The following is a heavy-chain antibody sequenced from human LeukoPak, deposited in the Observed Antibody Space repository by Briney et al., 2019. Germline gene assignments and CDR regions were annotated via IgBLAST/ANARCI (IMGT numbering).Heavy chain of an antibody. CDR3: ARNNRDYPHNWFDP. V-gene: IGHV4-59*08. Sequence: SSETLSLTCSVSGGSISSYYWSWIRQPPGKGLEWIGYIYYSGSANYNPSLKSRVTISVDTSKNQFSLKLTSVTAADTAVYYYARNNRDYPHNWFDPWGQGTLVTVSS. CDR1: GGSISSYY. J-gene: IGHJ5*02. CDR2: IYYSGSA. D-gene: IGHD4-17*01.